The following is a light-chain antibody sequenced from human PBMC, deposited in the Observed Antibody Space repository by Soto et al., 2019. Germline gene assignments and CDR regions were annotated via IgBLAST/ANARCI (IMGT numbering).Light chain of an antibody. CDR3: QQYKNWPL. CDR1: QSARSH. CDR2: GAS. J-gene: IGKJ5*01. V-gene: IGKV3-15*01. Sequence: ETVMTQSPDTLSLSPGERTTLSCRASQSARSHLAWYQQKPGQPPRLLIYGASTRATGIPARFSGSGFGTEFTLTISSLQSEDFAVYYCQQYKNWPLFGQGTRLEIK.